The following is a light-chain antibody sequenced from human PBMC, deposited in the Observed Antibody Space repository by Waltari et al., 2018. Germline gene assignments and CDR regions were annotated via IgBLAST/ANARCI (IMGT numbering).Light chain of an antibody. V-gene: IGLV1-51*01. CDR1: STNIGNYF. CDR3: ATWDNSLTAVV. J-gene: IGLJ2*01. Sequence: QSVLTQPPSVSAAPGQKVTISCSGSSTNIGNYFVFWYHQLPGATPKLLIYDNYKRPSGIPDRFSASKSGTSATLDITGLQIGDEADYYCATWDNSLTAVVFGGGTKLTVL. CDR2: DNY.